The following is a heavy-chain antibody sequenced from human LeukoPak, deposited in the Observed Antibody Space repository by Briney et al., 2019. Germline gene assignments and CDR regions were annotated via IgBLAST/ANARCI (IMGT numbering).Heavy chain of an antibody. CDR1: AYMFANYW. D-gene: IGHD2-8*02. Sequence: GESLKISCKGSAYMFANYWIGWVRQMPGKGLEWMGIIYPADSDTRYSPSFQGQVTISADKSISTAYLQWISLKASDTAMYYCARHTEGKYYYYYGMDVWGQGTTVTVSS. V-gene: IGHV5-51*01. CDR3: ARHTEGKYYYYYGMDV. J-gene: IGHJ6*02. CDR2: IYPADSDT.